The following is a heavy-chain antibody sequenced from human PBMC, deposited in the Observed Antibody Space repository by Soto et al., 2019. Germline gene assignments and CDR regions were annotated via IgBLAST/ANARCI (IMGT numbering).Heavy chain of an antibody. J-gene: IGHJ4*02. D-gene: IGHD3-10*01. Sequence: SETLSLTCSVSGGSMSEYFWSWIRQSPGKGLEWIGYIYYLGSTDYNPSLKSRVTISVDTSKRQFSLRLTSVTAADAAVYYCARDGYDGSGSPYPAYWGPGTQVTVSS. CDR1: GGSMSEYF. CDR2: IYYLGST. CDR3: ARDGYDGSGSPYPAY. V-gene: IGHV4-59*01.